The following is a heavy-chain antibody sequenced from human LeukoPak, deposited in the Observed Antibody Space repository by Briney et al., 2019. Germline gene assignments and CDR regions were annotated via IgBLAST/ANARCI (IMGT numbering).Heavy chain of an antibody. D-gene: IGHD4-17*01. J-gene: IGHJ5*02. V-gene: IGHV3-21*01. CDR2: ISSSSSYI. CDR3: AKDGDYGDYGWFDP. Sequence: GGSLRLSCAASGFTFSSYSMNWVRQAPGKGLEWVSSISSSSSYIYYADSVKGRFTISRDNAKNSLYLQMNSLRAEDTAVYYCAKDGDYGDYGWFDPWGQGTLVTVSS. CDR1: GFTFSSYS.